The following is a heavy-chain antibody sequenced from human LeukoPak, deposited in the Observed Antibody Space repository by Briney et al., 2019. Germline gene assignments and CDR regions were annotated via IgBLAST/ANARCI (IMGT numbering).Heavy chain of an antibody. J-gene: IGHJ6*03. V-gene: IGHV3-33*06. D-gene: IGHD6-19*01. Sequence: GGSLRLSCAASGFTFSSYGMHWVRQAPGKGLEWVAVIWYDGSNKYYADSVKGRFTISRDNSKNTLYLQMNSLRAEDTAVYYCAKEYSSGWYYMDVSGKGTTVTVSS. CDR3: AKEYSSGWYYMDV. CDR2: IWYDGSNK. CDR1: GFTFSSYG.